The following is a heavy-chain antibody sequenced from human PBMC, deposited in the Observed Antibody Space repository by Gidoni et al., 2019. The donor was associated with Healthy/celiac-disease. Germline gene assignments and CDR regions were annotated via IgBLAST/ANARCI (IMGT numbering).Heavy chain of an antibody. J-gene: IGHJ5*02. CDR2: IYYSGST. D-gene: IGHD3-10*01. CDR1: GGSIRSYY. V-gene: IGHV4-59*01. Sequence: QVQLQESGPGLVKPSETLSLTCTVSGGSIRSYYWSWIRQPPGKGLEWIGYIYYSGSTNYNPSLKSRVTISVDTSKNQFSLKLSSVTAADTAVYYCARELGSGSYYPSKFDPWGQGTLVTVSS. CDR3: ARELGSGSYYPSKFDP.